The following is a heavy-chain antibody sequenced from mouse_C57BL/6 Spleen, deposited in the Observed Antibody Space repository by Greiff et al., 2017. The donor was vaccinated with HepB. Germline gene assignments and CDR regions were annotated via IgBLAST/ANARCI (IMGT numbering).Heavy chain of an antibody. D-gene: IGHD2-3*01. Sequence: VQLQQPGAELVKPGASVKLSCKASGYTFTSYWMHWVKQRPGQGLEWIGMIHPNSGSTNYNEKFKSKATLTVDKSSSTAYMQLSSLTSEDSAVYYCASYDGYYEGYFDVWGTGTTVTVSS. CDR1: GYTFTSYW. CDR2: IHPNSGST. CDR3: ASYDGYYEGYFDV. V-gene: IGHV1-64*01. J-gene: IGHJ1*03.